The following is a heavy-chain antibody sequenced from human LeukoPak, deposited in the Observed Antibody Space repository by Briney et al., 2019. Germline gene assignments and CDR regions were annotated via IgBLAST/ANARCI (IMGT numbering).Heavy chain of an antibody. CDR2: FYTSGNT. CDR3: ARHRAEMATITDDTFDM. V-gene: IGHV4-4*09. J-gene: IGHJ3*02. Sequence: SETLSLTCSVCGTSITPYSWSWIRQPPGRGLEWIGYFYTSGNTHQNPSLKSGVTMSIDASKNQFSLRLSSMTAADTAVYYCARHRAEMATITDDTFDMWARGQWSPSLQ. D-gene: IGHD5-24*01. CDR1: GTSITPYS.